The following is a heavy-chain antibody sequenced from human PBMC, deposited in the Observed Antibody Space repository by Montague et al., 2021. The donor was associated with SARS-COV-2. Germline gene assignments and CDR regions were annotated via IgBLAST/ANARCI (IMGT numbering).Heavy chain of an antibody. Sequence: CAISGDSVSSNSAAWNWIRQSPSRGLEWLGRTYYRSKWYNDYAVSVKSRITINPDTSKNQFSLQLNSVTPEDTAVYYCARDTRIRLWFDRDYYYAMDVWGQGTTVTVSS. V-gene: IGHV6-1*01. CDR1: GDSVSSNSAA. CDR2: TYYRSKWYN. D-gene: IGHD5-18*01. J-gene: IGHJ6*02. CDR3: ARDTRIRLWFDRDYYYAMDV.